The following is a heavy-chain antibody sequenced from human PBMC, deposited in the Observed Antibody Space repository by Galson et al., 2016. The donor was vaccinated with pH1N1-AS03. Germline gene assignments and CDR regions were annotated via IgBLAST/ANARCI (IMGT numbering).Heavy chain of an antibody. V-gene: IGHV4-38-2*01. J-gene: IGHJ4*02. D-gene: IGHD2-21*01. CDR2: VHHSGAT. Sequence: SETLSLTCEVSGYSIRSDYYWGWIRQPPGKGLEWIGSVHHSGATWHNPSLKSRVTISVDTSKNQFSLRVNPVTVADTAVYYCPAPGGGSYSYWGQGKLVTVSS. CDR1: GYSIRSDYY. CDR3: PAPGGGSYSY.